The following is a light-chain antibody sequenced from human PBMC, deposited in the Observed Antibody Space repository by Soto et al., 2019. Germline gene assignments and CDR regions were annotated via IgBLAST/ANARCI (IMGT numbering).Light chain of an antibody. CDR2: DAS. CDR3: QQYNSYPWT. V-gene: IGKV1-5*01. CDR1: QSISSW. J-gene: IGKJ1*01. Sequence: GDRVTITCRASQSISSWLAWYQQKPGKAPKLLIYDASSLESGVPSRFSGSGSETEFTLTISSLQPDDFATYYCQQYNSYPWTFGQGTKV.